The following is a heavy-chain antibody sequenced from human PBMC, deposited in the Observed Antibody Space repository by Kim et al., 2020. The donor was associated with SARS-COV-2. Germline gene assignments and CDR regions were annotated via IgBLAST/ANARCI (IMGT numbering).Heavy chain of an antibody. CDR3: ARDPYCGGDCYSPPDY. J-gene: IGHJ4*02. CDR2: ISSSSSTI. D-gene: IGHD2-21*02. Sequence: GGSLRLSCAASGFTFSSYSMNWVRQAPGKGLEWVSYISSSSSTIYYADSVKGRFTISRDNAKNSLYLQMNSLRDEDTAVYYCARDPYCGGDCYSPPDYWGQGTLVTVSS. V-gene: IGHV3-48*02. CDR1: GFTFSSYS.